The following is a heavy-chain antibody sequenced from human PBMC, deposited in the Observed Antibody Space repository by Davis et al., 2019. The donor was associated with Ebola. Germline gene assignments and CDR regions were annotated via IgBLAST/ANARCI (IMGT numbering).Heavy chain of an antibody. CDR3: TRSVTTPGAKYYFDY. V-gene: IGHV3-49*04. Sequence: GESLKISCATSGFTFGDYAMTWVRQAPGKGLEWVGLIRSKAYGWTTEYAASVIGRFSISRDNSKNIAYLQMNSLKIEDTAVYYCTRSVTTPGAKYYFDYWGQGTLVIVSS. CDR2: IRSKAYGWTT. D-gene: IGHD4/OR15-4a*01. J-gene: IGHJ4*02. CDR1: GFTFGDYA.